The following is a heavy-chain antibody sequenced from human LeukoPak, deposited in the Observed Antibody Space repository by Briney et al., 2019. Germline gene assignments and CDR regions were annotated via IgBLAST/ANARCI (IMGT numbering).Heavy chain of an antibody. V-gene: IGHV3-30*04. CDR3: TKDHAGSGRAFEY. Sequence: GGSLRLSCATSGFTFRTSGVHWVRQAPGKGLEWVALMSSDGINTYYADSVKGRFTVSRDSSKDVLYLQMNSLRADDTAIYYCTKDHAGSGRAFEYWGQGTLVTVSS. J-gene: IGHJ4*02. CDR1: GFTFRTSG. CDR2: MSSDGINT. D-gene: IGHD3-10*01.